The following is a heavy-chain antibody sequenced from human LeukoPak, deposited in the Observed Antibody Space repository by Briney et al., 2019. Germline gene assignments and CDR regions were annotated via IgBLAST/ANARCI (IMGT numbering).Heavy chain of an antibody. V-gene: IGHV1-69*05. CDR1: GGTCCSYA. CDR3: ARGDLVGALGWFDP. J-gene: IGHJ5*02. Sequence: SVKVSCKASGGTCCSYAISWVRQAPGQGLEWMGRIIPIFGTANYAQKFQGRVTITTDESTSTAYMELSSLRSEDTAVYYCARGDLVGALGWFDPWGQGTLVTVSS. CDR2: IIPIFGTA. D-gene: IGHD1-26*01.